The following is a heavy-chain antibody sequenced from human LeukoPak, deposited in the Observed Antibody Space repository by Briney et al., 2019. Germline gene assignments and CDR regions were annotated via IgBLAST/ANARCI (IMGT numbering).Heavy chain of an antibody. J-gene: IGHJ4*02. CDR1: GFNFSHYD. Sequence: GGSLRLSCVASGFNFSHYDMHWVRQAPGKGLDWVAFIHIDGSNKYYAVSVKGRFTISRDNSKNTLYLQMNSLRAEDTAVYYCARLISGCDYWGQGTLVTVSS. CDR2: IHIDGSNK. CDR3: ARLISGCDY. D-gene: IGHD1-14*01. V-gene: IGHV3-30*02.